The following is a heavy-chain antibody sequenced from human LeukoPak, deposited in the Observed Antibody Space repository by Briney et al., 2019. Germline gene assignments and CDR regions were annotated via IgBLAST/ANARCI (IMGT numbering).Heavy chain of an antibody. CDR3: AKEGGPNYYYMDV. J-gene: IGHJ6*03. Sequence: PGGSLRLSCSASGFSFSSYEMNWVRQAPGKGLEWVSHISSSATSTYYADSVKGRFTISRDNSKNTLYLQMNSLRAEDTAVYYCAKEGGPNYYYMDVWGKGTTVTISS. CDR1: GFSFSSYE. V-gene: IGHV3-48*03. D-gene: IGHD1-26*01. CDR2: ISSSATST.